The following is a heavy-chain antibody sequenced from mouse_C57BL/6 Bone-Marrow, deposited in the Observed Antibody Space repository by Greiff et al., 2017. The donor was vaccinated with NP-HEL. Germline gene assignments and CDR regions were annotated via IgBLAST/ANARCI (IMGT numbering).Heavy chain of an antibody. D-gene: IGHD1-1*01. V-gene: IGHV5-9-1*02. J-gene: IGHJ4*01. CDR2: ISSGGDYI. CDR3: TKYGSSYDAMDY. Sequence: EVQLVESGAGLVKPGGSLKLSCAASGFTFSSYAMSWVRQTPEKRLEWVAYISSGGDYIYYADTVQGRFTISRDNARNTLYLQMSSLKSEDTAMYYCTKYGSSYDAMDYWGQGTSVTVSS. CDR1: GFTFSSYA.